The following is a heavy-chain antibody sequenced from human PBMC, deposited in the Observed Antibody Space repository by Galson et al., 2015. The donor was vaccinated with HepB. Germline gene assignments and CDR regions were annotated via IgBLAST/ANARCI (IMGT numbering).Heavy chain of an antibody. CDR2: VSYDGINK. V-gene: IGHV3-30*04. CDR1: GFTFTSYA. Sequence: LRLSCAASGFTFTSYAIHWVRQAPGKGLEWVAVVSYDGINKYYPDSVRGRFTISRDNSKNTVYLQMNSLRPDDTAVYFCARDTGDLWYFDLWGRGTLVTVAS. CDR3: ARDTGDLWYFDL. D-gene: IGHD7-27*01. J-gene: IGHJ2*01.